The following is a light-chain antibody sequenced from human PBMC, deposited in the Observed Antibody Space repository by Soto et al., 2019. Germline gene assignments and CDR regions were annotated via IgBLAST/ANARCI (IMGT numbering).Light chain of an antibody. Sequence: DIQMTQSPSTLSASVGDRVTITCRASQSVSSSLAWYQQKPGKAPKLLIYKASSLESGVPSRFSGSGSETEFTLTITSVQAYEFADYYCQQYNSYWTFGQGTKVEI. CDR3: QQYNSYWT. CDR1: QSVSSS. V-gene: IGKV1-5*03. CDR2: KAS. J-gene: IGKJ1*01.